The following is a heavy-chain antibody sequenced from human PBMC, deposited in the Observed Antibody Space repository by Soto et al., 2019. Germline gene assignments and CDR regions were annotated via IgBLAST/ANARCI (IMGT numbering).Heavy chain of an antibody. J-gene: IGHJ4*02. D-gene: IGHD1-26*01. Sequence: ESGGGLVQTGGSLRLSCAIFESTVSRDWMNWVRQAPGKGLEWVAHINQDGSEKYYVDSVKGRFTISRDNAKKSLYLQMNSLRPADTAMYYCSGGVGDALWGQGTLVTVSS. V-gene: IGHV3-7*04. CDR3: SGGVGDAL. CDR1: ESTVSRDW. CDR2: INQDGSEK.